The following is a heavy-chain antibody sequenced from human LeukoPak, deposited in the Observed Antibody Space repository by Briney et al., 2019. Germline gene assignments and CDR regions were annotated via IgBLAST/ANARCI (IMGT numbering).Heavy chain of an antibody. Sequence: GGSLRLSCAASGFTFSSYSMNWVRQAPGKGLEWVSSISSSSSYIYYADSVKGRFTISRDNAKNSLYLQMNSLRAEDTAVYYCARDLRSWDYDILTGYYTEPEGYWGQGTLVTVSS. CDR2: ISSSSSYI. CDR1: GFTFSSYS. CDR3: ARDLRSWDYDILTGYYTEPEGY. J-gene: IGHJ4*02. V-gene: IGHV3-21*01. D-gene: IGHD3-9*01.